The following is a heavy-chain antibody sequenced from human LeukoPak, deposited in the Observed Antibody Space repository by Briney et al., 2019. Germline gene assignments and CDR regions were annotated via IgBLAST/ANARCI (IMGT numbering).Heavy chain of an antibody. V-gene: IGHV4-59*01. CDR2: IYYSGST. J-gene: IGHJ5*02. Sequence: SETLSLTCTVSGGSISSYYWSWIRQPPGKGLEWIGYIYYSGSTNYNPSLKSRVTISVDTSKNQFSLKLSSVTAADTAVYYCASEQPYSSGWSWGQGTLVTVSS. CDR3: ASEQPYSSGWS. CDR1: GGSISSYY. D-gene: IGHD6-19*01.